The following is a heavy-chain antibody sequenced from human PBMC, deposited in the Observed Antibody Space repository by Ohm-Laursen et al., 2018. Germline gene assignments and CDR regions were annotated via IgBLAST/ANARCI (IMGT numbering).Heavy chain of an antibody. CDR2: INPSSGVT. CDR3: AITLIYFYSMDV. D-gene: IGHD3-22*01. J-gene: IGHJ6*02. Sequence: ASVKVSCKASGYIFTGYYLHWVRQAPGQGLKWMGWINPSSGVTNYAQKFQGRVTVTRDTSISTAYMELTRLRSDDTAVYYCAITLIYFYSMDVWGQGTTVTVSS. V-gene: IGHV1-2*02. CDR1: GYIFTGYY.